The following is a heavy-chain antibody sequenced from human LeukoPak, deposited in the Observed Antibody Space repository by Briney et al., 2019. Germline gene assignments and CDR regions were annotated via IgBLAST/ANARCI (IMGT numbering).Heavy chain of an antibody. CDR3: ASLHIRHLTLEV. D-gene: IGHD1-1*01. V-gene: IGHV4-59*01. CDR2: IYYTGNS. J-gene: IGHJ6*02. CDR1: GAPISLYH. Sequence: SETLSLTCTFSGAPISLYHWTWIRQPPGKGLEWIGYIYYTGNSNYNSTLKSRVTMSIDASKKQFSLNLSAVTAADTAVYYCASLHIRHLTLEVWGRGTTVTVSS.